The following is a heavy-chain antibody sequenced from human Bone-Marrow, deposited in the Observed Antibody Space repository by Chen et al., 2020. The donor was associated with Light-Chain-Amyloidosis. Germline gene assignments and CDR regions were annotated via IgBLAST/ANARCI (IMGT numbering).Heavy chain of an antibody. CDR1: GFIFNKYA. CDR3: AXESSGGGEESAFDF. V-gene: IGHV3-30*04. J-gene: IGHJ4*02. CDR2: VAHGGSKK. Sequence: SGGXVXXXGXXXRLSCVASGFIFNKYAMHWVRPAPGKGLEWVAGVAHGGSKKHYADAVRGRFTISXXXXXXXLXXXXXXXXXXXXXXXYCAXESSGGGEESAFDFWGQGTL. D-gene: IGHD4-17*01.